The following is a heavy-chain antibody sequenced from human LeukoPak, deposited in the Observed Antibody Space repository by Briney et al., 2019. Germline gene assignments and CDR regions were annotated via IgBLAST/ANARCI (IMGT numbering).Heavy chain of an antibody. CDR3: ARPYYDSSGYYDAFDI. CDR1: GYSFTSYW. D-gene: IGHD3-22*01. Sequence: GESLKISCKGSGYSFTSYWIGWVRQMPGKGLEWMGIIYPGDSDTRYSPSFQSQVTISADKSISTAYLQWSSLKASDTAMYYCARPYYDSSGYYDAFDIWGQGTMVTVSS. V-gene: IGHV5-51*01. J-gene: IGHJ3*02. CDR2: IYPGDSDT.